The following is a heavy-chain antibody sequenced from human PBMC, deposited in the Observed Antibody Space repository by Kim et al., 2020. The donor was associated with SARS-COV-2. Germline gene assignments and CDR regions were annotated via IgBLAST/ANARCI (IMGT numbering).Heavy chain of an antibody. D-gene: IGHD3-16*01. J-gene: IGHJ6*02. CDR3: ARDGGVFSYYYGMDV. V-gene: IGHV3-30*07. Sequence: DSVKGRFTISRDNSKNTLYLQMNSLRAEDTAVYYCARDGGVFSYYYGMDVWGQGTTVTVSS.